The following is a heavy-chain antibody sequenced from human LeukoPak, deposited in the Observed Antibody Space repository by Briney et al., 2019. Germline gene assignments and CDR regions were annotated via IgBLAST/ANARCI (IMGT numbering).Heavy chain of an antibody. CDR3: ARDSGSHSFDY. CDR2: INPSGGSP. V-gene: IGHV1-46*01. Sequence: ASVKVSCKSSGYAFTTYYMHWVRQAPGQGLEWMGIINPSGGSPTYAQEFQGRVTMTRDTSTNTIYMELSSLRSEDTAVYYCARDSGSHSFDYWGQGTLVTVSS. J-gene: IGHJ4*02. D-gene: IGHD1-26*01. CDR1: GYAFTTYY.